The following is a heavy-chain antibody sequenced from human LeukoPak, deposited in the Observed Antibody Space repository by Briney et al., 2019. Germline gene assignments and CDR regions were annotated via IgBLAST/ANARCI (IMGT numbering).Heavy chain of an antibody. CDR1: GFTFDDYA. J-gene: IGHJ6*02. Sequence: GGSLRLSCAASGFTFDDYAMHWVRQAPGKGLVWVSGINKDGTSRRYVDSVKGRFTISRDNVKSTLYLQMDDLRDEDAAVYYCARGLSYGMDVWGQGTTVTVSS. V-gene: IGHV3-74*01. CDR2: INKDGTSR. CDR3: ARGLSYGMDV.